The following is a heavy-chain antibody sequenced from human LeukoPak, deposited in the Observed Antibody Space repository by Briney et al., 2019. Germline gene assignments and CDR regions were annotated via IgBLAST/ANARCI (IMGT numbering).Heavy chain of an antibody. CDR1: GFTFSNYG. D-gene: IGHD5-18*01. Sequence: PGGSLRLSCAASGFTFSNYGMHWVRQAPGRGLEWVVFISYDGSNKYYADSVKGRFTISRDNSKNTLYLQMNSLRAEDTAVYYCAKDIRGHSYGYIDYWGQGTLVTVSS. CDR2: ISYDGSNK. V-gene: IGHV3-30*18. J-gene: IGHJ4*02. CDR3: AKDIRGHSYGYIDY.